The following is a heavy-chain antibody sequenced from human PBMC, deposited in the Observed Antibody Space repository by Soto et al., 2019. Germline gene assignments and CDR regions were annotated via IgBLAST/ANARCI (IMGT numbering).Heavy chain of an antibody. D-gene: IGHD6-19*01. CDR1: GFTFSKAW. CDR3: TAAYSYSSSLDFDY. Sequence: EVQLVESGGGLVKPGGSLRLSCAASGFTFSKAWMTWVRQAPGKGLEWVGRIKSKADGGTIDYAAPVKGRFTISRDESQNTLYLQMNSLKTEDTALYSCTAAYSYSSSLDFDYWGQGALVSVSS. V-gene: IGHV3-15*01. J-gene: IGHJ4*02. CDR2: IKSKADGGTI.